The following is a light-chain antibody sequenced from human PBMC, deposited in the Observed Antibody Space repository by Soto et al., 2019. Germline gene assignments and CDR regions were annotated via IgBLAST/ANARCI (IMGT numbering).Light chain of an antibody. CDR3: LLYYGGAQLV. CDR2: TTN. V-gene: IGLV7-43*01. Sequence: VVTQEPSLTVSPGGTVTLTCASGTGAVTSGNYPSWFQQKPGQTPRTLIYTTNSRHSWTPARFSGSLLGGKAALTLSGVQPEDEAEYYCLLYYGGAQLVFGGGTQLTVL. CDR1: TGAVTSGNY. J-gene: IGLJ7*01.